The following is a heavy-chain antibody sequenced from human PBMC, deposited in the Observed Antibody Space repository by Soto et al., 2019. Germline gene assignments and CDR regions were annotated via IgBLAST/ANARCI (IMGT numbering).Heavy chain of an antibody. V-gene: IGHV3-48*01. J-gene: IGHJ4*02. CDR3: ARARAEDY. CDR2: ISGSSSTI. CDR1: GFTFSSYS. Sequence: EVQLVESGGGLVQPVGSLRLSCAATGFTFSSYSMNWVRQAPGKGLEWISYISGSSSTIYYADSVEGRFTITRDNSKNSLYLQMSSLRAEDTSVYYCARARAEDYWGQGTLVTVSS.